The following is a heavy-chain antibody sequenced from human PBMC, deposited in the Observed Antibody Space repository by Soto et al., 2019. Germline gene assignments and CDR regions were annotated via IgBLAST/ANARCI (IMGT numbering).Heavy chain of an antibody. J-gene: IGHJ4*02. D-gene: IGHD3-16*01. CDR2: IYHSLSIVYNPFL. V-gene: IGHV4-34*01. Sequence: PXVTLSLTCAVYSGSFSGYYWSGIRQPPGKGLEWIGEIYHSLSIVYNPFLVYNPSLESRVTISGDSSKNQFSLKLRSVTAADTAVYYCARHGGYYFDYWGPGTLVTVSS. CDR1: SGSFSGYY. CDR3: ARHGGYYFDY.